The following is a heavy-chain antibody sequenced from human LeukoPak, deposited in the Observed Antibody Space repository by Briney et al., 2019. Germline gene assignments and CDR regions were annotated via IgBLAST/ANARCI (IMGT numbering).Heavy chain of an antibody. CDR2: IYYSGST. D-gene: IGHD3-9*01. Sequence: PSETLSPTCTVSGGSISSYYWSWIRQPPGKGLEWIGYIYYSGSTNYNPSLKSRVTISVDTSKNQFSLNLSSVTAADTAVYYCARSATLVRNYYYYYMDVWGKGTTVTVSS. V-gene: IGHV4-59*12. J-gene: IGHJ6*03. CDR1: GGSISSYY. CDR3: ARSATLVRNYYYYYMDV.